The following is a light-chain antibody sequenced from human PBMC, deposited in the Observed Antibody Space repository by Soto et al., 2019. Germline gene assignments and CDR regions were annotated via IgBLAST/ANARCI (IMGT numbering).Light chain of an antibody. CDR3: QHYDGSPRT. J-gene: IGKJ2*01. Sequence: ETVLTQSPGTVSLSPGERATLSCTTSQTVNSDYLAWYQQKPGQAPRLLIYGVFNRATGMPDRFSGSGSGTYFTLTISGLEPEDSAVYYCQHYDGSPRTFGQGTNLEI. V-gene: IGKV3-20*01. CDR1: QTVNSDY. CDR2: GVF.